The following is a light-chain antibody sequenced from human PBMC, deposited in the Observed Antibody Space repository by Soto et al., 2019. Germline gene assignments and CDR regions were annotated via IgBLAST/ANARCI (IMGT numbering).Light chain of an antibody. Sequence: DIQMTQSPSTLSASVGDRVTVTCRASQSISTWLAWYQQKPGKAPKLLIYDASTLDRGVPSRFSGRGSGTEFTPTVSSLQPDDFAAYYCQQYNGYSWTFGRGTKVEIK. V-gene: IGKV1-5*01. CDR1: QSISTW. CDR2: DAS. J-gene: IGKJ1*01. CDR3: QQYNGYSWT.